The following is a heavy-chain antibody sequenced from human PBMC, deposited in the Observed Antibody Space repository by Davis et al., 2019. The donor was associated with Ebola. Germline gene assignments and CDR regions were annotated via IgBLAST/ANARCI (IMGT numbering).Heavy chain of an antibody. J-gene: IGHJ4*02. Sequence: GEFLKISCAASGFTFSSYWMSWVRQAPGKGLEWVANIKQDGSEKYYVDSVKGRFTISRDNAKNSLYLQMNSLRAEDTAVYYCARVGYYYDSSGSLLIRSDYYFDYWGQGTLVTVSS. CDR3: ARVGYYYDSSGSLLIRSDYYFDY. CDR1: GFTFSSYW. D-gene: IGHD3-22*01. V-gene: IGHV3-7*03. CDR2: IKQDGSEK.